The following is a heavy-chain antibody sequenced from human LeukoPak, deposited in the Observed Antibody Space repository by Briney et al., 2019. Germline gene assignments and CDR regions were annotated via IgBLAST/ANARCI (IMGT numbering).Heavy chain of an antibody. V-gene: IGHV1-46*01. CDR1: GYTFTSYY. CDR2: INPSGGIT. Sequence: ASVKVSCKASGYTFTSYYMNWVRQAPGQGLEWMGIINPSGGITSYAQKFQGRITMTRDTSTSTVYMELSSLRSEDTAVYYCARMSGYCSSGSCYTDSWFDPWGQGTLVTVSS. D-gene: IGHD2-2*02. J-gene: IGHJ5*02. CDR3: ARMSGYCSSGSCYTDSWFDP.